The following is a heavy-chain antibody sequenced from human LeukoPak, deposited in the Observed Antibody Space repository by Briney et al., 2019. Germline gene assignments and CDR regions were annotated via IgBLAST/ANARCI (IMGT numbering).Heavy chain of an antibody. CDR1: GGSISSYY. CDR2: MYHSGNT. J-gene: IGHJ6*03. V-gene: IGHV4-59*12. CDR3: ASFSYYYYFMDV. Sequence: KPSETLSLTCTVSGGSISSYYWSWIRQPPGKGLEWIGSMYHSGNTYYNPSLKSRVTISVDTSKNQFSLKLSSVTAADTAVYYCASFSYYYYFMDVWGKGTTVTVSS.